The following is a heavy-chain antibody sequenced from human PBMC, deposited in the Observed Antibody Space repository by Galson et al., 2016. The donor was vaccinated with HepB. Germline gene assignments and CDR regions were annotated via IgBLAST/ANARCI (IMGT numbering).Heavy chain of an antibody. J-gene: IGHJ5*02. V-gene: IGHV1-2*02. CDR3: VRGSRSSSWYLVDPYNWFDP. CDR1: GYTFTGYF. Sequence: SVKVSCKASGYTFTGYFIHWVRQAPGQGLERMGWIKPNSGGTNYGQKFQGRVTMTRDTSISAAYMELSRLRSDDTAVYYCVRGSRSSSWYLVDPYNWFDPWGQGTLVTVSS. CDR2: IKPNSGGT. D-gene: IGHD6-13*01.